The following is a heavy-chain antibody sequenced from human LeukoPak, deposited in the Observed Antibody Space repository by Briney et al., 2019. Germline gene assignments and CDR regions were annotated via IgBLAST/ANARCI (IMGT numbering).Heavy chain of an antibody. CDR1: GFTFSSYA. D-gene: IGHD3-10*01. CDR2: ISGSGGST. J-gene: IGHJ5*02. CDR3: AKNPRGDDWFDP. Sequence: GGSPRLSCAASGFTFSSYAMSWVRQAPGKGLEWVSAISGSGGSTYYADSVKGRFTISRDNSKNTLYLQMNSLRAEDTAVYYCAKNPRGDDWFDPWGQGTLVTVSS. V-gene: IGHV3-23*01.